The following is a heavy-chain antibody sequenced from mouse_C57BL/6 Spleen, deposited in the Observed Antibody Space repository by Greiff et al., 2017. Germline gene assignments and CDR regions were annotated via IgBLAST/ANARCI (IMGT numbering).Heavy chain of an antibody. V-gene: IGHV5-17*01. CDR2: ISSGSSTI. CDR1: GFTFSDYG. D-gene: IGHD2-1*01. J-gene: IGHJ4*01. CDR3: ASYYGNLYYAMDY. Sequence: EVMLVESGGGLVKPGGSLKLSCAASGFTFSDYGMHWVRQAPEKGLEWVAHISSGSSTIYYADTVKGRFTISRDNAKNTLFLQMTSLRSEDTAMYYCASYYGNLYYAMDYWGQGTSVTVSS.